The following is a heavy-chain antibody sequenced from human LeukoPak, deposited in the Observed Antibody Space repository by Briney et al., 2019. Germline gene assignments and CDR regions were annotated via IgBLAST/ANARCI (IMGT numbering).Heavy chain of an antibody. CDR3: AKDQGEYSYGPRYWPPGY. CDR2: ISYDGSNK. V-gene: IGHV3-30*18. CDR1: GFTFSSYE. D-gene: IGHD5-18*01. Sequence: GGSLRLSCAASGFTFSSYEMNWVRQAPGKGLEWVAVISYDGSNKYYADSVKGRFTISRDNSKNTLYLQMNSLRAEDTAVYYCAKDQGEYSYGPRYWPPGYWGQGTLVTVSS. J-gene: IGHJ4*02.